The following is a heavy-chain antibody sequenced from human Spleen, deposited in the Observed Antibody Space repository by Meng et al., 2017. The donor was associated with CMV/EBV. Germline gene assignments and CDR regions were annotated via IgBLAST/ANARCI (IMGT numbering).Heavy chain of an antibody. D-gene: IGHD3-22*01. CDR2: ISAYNGNT. Sequence: CKASGYNFTGYGISWVRQAPGQGLEWMGWISAYNGNTNYAQKFQGRVTLTADKITNTVYMELNSLGSEDTAMYYCARGPKMIGWFDPWGQGTLVTVSS. CDR1: GYNFTGYG. J-gene: IGHJ5*02. V-gene: IGHV1-18*01. CDR3: ARGPKMIGWFDP.